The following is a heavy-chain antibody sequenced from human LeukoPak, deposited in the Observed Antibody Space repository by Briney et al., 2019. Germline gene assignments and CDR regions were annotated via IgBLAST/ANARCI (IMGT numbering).Heavy chain of an antibody. CDR1: GFTFSSYA. CDR3: AKDRFVSLRFPKHGDY. Sequence: PGGSLRLSCAASGFTFSSYAMSWVRQAPGKGLEWVSALSGSGGSTYYADSVKSRFTISRDNSKNTLYLQMNSLRAEDTAVYYCAKDRFVSLRFPKHGDYWGQGNLVTVSS. D-gene: IGHD5/OR15-5a*01. J-gene: IGHJ4*02. V-gene: IGHV3-23*01. CDR2: LSGSGGST.